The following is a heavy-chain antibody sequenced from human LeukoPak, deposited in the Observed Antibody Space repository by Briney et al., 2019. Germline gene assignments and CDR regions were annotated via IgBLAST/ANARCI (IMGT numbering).Heavy chain of an antibody. V-gene: IGHV4-39*07. CDR3: ARDLHGTYYGAQEGWFDP. CDR1: GGSISSSSDY. CDR2: VHYTGRT. Sequence: SETLSLTCTVSGGSISSSSDYWSWIRQPPGKGREWLVNIGNVHYTGRTYYNLSLKRRVTISVDTSKNQFSLKLSSVTAADTAVYYCARDLHGTYYGAQEGWFDPWGQGTLVTVSS. D-gene: IGHD1-26*01. J-gene: IGHJ5*02.